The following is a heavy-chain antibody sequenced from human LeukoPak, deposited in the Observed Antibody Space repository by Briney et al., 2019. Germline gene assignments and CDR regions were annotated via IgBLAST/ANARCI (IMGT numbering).Heavy chain of an antibody. CDR2: IKSKTDGGTT. D-gene: IGHD5-24*01. Sequence: PGGSLRLSCAASGFTFSNAWMSWVRQAPGKGLEWVGRIKSKTDGGTTDYAAPVKGRFTISRDDSKNTLYLQMNSLKTEDTAVYYCTTLERDGYNFGAYYYYNYMDVWGKGTTVTVSS. CDR3: TTLERDGYNFGAYYYYNYMDV. V-gene: IGHV3-15*01. CDR1: GFTFSNAW. J-gene: IGHJ6*03.